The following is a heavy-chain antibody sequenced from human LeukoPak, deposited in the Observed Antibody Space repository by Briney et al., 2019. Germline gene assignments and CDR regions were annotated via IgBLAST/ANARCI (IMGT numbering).Heavy chain of an antibody. V-gene: IGHV3-30*03. Sequence: PGGSLRLSCAASGFTFSTYDMRWVRQAPGKGLEWVAVISYDGSNKYYADSVKGRFTISRDNSKNTLYLQMNSLRAEDTAVYYCVRGGASTWSWGQGTLVTVSS. CDR2: ISYDGSNK. CDR3: VRGGASTWS. J-gene: IGHJ5*02. CDR1: GFTFSTYD. D-gene: IGHD2-15*01.